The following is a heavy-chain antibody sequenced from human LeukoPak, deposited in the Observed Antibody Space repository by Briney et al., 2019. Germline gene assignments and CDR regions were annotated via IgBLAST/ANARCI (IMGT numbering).Heavy chain of an antibody. Sequence: SETLSLTCGVSGGSVINTNWWTWVRQPPGKGLEWIGDGQLDGKTNYNPSLESRLTMSVDESENQVSLKLTSVTAADTAVYYCAREGGFYRALDYAGQGTLVTGST. D-gene: IGHD3-3*01. V-gene: IGHV4-4*02. J-gene: IGHJ4*02. CDR2: GQLDGKT. CDR3: AREGGFYRALDY. CDR1: GGSVINTNW.